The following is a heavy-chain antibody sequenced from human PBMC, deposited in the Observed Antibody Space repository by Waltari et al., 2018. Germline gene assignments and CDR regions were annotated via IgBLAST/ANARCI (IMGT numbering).Heavy chain of an antibody. J-gene: IGHJ4*02. CDR3: ASAFFGSSGYYFDY. V-gene: IGHV4-59*01. CDR1: GGSLSSYY. D-gene: IGHD3-22*01. Sequence: QVQLQESGPGLVKPSETLSLTCTVPGGSLSSYYWSWIRQPPGKGLEWIGYIYYSGSTNYNPSLKSRVTISVDTSKNQFSLKLSSVTAADTAVYYCASAFFGSSGYYFDYWGQGTLVTVSS. CDR2: IYYSGST.